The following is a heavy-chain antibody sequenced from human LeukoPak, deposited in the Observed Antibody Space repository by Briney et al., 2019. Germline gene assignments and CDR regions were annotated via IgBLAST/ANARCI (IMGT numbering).Heavy chain of an antibody. Sequence: ASVKVSCKASGYTFTGYYMHWVRQAPGQGLEWVGWINPNSGGTNYAQKFQGRVTMTRDTSISTAYMELSRLRSDDTGVYYCARTRNSIAAAGSDYWGQGTLVTVSS. CDR3: ARTRNSIAAAGSDY. J-gene: IGHJ4*02. CDR2: INPNSGGT. CDR1: GYTFTGYY. D-gene: IGHD6-13*01. V-gene: IGHV1-2*02.